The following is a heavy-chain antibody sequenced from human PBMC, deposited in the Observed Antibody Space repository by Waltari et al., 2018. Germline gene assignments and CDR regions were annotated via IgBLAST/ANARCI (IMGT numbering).Heavy chain of an antibody. CDR3: ARGGVYDYVWGSLDY. J-gene: IGHJ4*02. V-gene: IGHV4-59*01. D-gene: IGHD3-16*01. Sequence: QVQLQESGPGLVKPSETLSLTCTVSGGSISSYSWSWIRQPPGKGLEWIGYIYYSGSTNYNPSLKSRVTISVDTSKNQFSLKLSSVTAADTAVYYCARGGVYDYVWGSLDYWGQGTLVTVSS. CDR2: IYYSGST. CDR1: GGSISSYS.